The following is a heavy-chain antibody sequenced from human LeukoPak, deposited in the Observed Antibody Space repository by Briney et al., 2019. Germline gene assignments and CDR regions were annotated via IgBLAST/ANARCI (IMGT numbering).Heavy chain of an antibody. V-gene: IGHV3-48*03. Sequence: GGSLRLSCAASGFTFSSYEMNWVRQAPGKGLEWVSYISSSGSTIYYADSVKGRFTISRDNAKNSLYLQMNSLRAEDTAVYYCARRYYGDYDGPFDYWGQGTLVTVSS. D-gene: IGHD4-17*01. CDR3: ARRYYGDYDGPFDY. CDR1: GFTFSSYE. J-gene: IGHJ4*02. CDR2: ISSSGSTI.